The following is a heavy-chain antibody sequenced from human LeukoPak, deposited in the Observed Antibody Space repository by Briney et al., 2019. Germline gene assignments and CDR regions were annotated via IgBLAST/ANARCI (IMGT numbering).Heavy chain of an antibody. J-gene: IGHJ4*02. CDR2: INWNGGRT. V-gene: IGHV3-20*04. D-gene: IGHD3-22*01. CDR1: GFTFNDYG. Sequence: GGSLRLPCAASGFTFNDYGMSWVRQAPGKGPEWVSGINWNGGRTGYADSMKGRFIISRDNAKNSLYLQVNSLRAEDTALYYCARNFGGGDSSGPYYWGQGTLVTVSS. CDR3: ARNFGGGDSSGPYY.